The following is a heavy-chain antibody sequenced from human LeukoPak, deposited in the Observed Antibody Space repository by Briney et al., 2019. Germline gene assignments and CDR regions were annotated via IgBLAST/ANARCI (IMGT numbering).Heavy chain of an antibody. V-gene: IGHV1-2*02. Sequence: ASVKVSCKASGYTFTGYYMHWVRQAPGQGLEWMGWINPNSGGTNYAQKVQGRVTMTRYTSISTAYMELSRLRSHDTAVYYCARVFPRYYYDSSGYYFWGQGTLVTVSS. CDR2: INPNSGGT. J-gene: IGHJ4*02. D-gene: IGHD3-22*01. CDR1: GYTFTGYY. CDR3: ARVFPRYYYDSSGYYF.